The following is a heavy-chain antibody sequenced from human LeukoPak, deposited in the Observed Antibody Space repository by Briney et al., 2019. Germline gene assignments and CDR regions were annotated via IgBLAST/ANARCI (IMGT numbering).Heavy chain of an antibody. CDR1: GFTFISYS. V-gene: IGHV3-21*01. CDR3: ARTMVRGVWAFDI. D-gene: IGHD3-10*01. CDR2: ISSSSSYI. Sequence: GGSLRLSCAASGFTFISYSMNWVRQAPGKGLEWVSSISSSSSYIYYADSVKGRFTISRDNAKNSLYLQMNSLRAEDTAVYYCARTMVRGVWAFDIWGQGTMVTVSS. J-gene: IGHJ3*02.